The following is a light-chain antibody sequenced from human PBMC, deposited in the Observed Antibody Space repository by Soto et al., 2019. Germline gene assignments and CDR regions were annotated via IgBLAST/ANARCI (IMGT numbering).Light chain of an antibody. CDR2: GAA. J-gene: IGKJ1*01. CDR1: HSVXSN. CDR3: QQYKNWMWT. Sequence: IVMTQSPSSLSVSPGERVALSCRARHSVXSNLDWYQHKPGQAPRVLGYGAATMATGSPARLSGSGSGTEFTLTISSLQSEDFAVYYCQQYKNWMWTFGQGTKVDIK. V-gene: IGKV3-15*01.